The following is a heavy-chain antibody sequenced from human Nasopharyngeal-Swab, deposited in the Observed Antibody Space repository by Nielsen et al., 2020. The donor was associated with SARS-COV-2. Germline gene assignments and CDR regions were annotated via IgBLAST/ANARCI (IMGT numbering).Heavy chain of an antibody. D-gene: IGHD3-3*01. CDR3: TTEGGKYYDFWSGYYGYYGMDV. J-gene: IGHJ6*02. CDR2: IKSKTDGGTT. V-gene: IGHV3-15*01. Sequence: WIRQPPGKGLEWVGRIKSKTDGGTTDYAAPVKGRFTISRDDSKNTLYLQMNSLKTEDTAVYYCTTEGGKYYDFWSGYYGYYGMDVWGQGTTVNVSS.